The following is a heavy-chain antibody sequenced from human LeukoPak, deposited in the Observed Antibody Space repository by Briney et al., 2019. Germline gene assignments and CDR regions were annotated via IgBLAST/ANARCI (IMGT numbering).Heavy chain of an antibody. J-gene: IGHJ5*01. CDR1: GFTFSSYS. CDR3: ARESDSSGWYDS. D-gene: IGHD3-22*01. Sequence: GGSLRLSCAASGFTFSSYSMNWVRQAPGKGLEWVSSISSRSNYIFYADSMKGRFTVSRDNSKDSLYLQMSSLRSEDTALYYCARESDSSGWYDSWGQGTLVTVSS. CDR2: ISSRSNYI. V-gene: IGHV3-21*04.